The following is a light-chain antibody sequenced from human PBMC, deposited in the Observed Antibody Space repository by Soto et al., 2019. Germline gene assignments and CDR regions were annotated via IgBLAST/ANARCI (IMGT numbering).Light chain of an antibody. CDR3: QKYSSVIT. J-gene: IGKJ5*01. CDR1: QVIGNF. CDR2: AA. V-gene: IGKV1-27*01. Sequence: DIQLTQSPSSLSASVGDRVTITCRASQVIGNFLAWYQQKPGQVPKLLISAATLQSGVPSRFSGSGSGTDLTLTITSLQPEDVATYYCQKYSSVITFGQGTRLEIK.